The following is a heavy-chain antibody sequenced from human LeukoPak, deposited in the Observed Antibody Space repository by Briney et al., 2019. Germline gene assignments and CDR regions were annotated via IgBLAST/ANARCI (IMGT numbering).Heavy chain of an antibody. CDR3: ARLGGIAVAGTRWFDP. CDR1: GYTFTSYD. J-gene: IGHJ5*02. D-gene: IGHD6-19*01. Sequence: ASVKVSCKASGYTFTSYDINWVRQATGQGLEWMGWMNPNSGNTGYAQKFQGRVTMTRNTSISTAYMELSSLRSEDTAVYYCARLGGIAVAGTRWFDPWGQGTLVTVSS. CDR2: MNPNSGNT. V-gene: IGHV1-8*01.